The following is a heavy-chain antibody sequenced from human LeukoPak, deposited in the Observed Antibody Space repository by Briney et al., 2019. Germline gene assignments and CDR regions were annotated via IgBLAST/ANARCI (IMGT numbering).Heavy chain of an antibody. Sequence: KPSQTLSLTCTVSGGSISSGDYYWSWIRQPPGKGLEWIGYIYYSGSTYYNPSLKSRVTISVDTSKNQFSLKLSSVTAADTAVYYRARVQHYYDSSGFIDYWGQGTLVTVSS. CDR3: ARVQHYYDSSGFIDY. CDR1: GGSISSGDYY. CDR2: IYYSGST. J-gene: IGHJ4*02. D-gene: IGHD3-22*01. V-gene: IGHV4-30-4*01.